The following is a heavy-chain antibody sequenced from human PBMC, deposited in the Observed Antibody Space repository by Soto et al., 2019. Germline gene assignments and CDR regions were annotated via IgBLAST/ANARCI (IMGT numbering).Heavy chain of an antibody. CDR3: AKGGRQWLVTSDFNY. J-gene: IGHJ4*02. CDR2: VSHDGRNT. D-gene: IGHD6-19*01. Sequence: VQLVESGGGVVQPGRSLRLSCAASGFTFSDYARHWVRQAPGKGLEWVAVVSHDGRNTHYADSVKGRFTISKDSSKYTVSLEMTSLRAEDTAVYYCAKGGRQWLVTSDFNYWGQGALVTVSS. V-gene: IGHV3-30*18. CDR1: GFTFSDYA.